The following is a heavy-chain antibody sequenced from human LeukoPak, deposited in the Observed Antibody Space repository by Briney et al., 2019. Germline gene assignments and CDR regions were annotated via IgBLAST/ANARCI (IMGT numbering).Heavy chain of an antibody. V-gene: IGHV3-30*02. J-gene: IGHJ6*03. CDR3: AKGGIAAAGDHYYYYYYMDV. CDR2: IRYDGSKK. Sequence: GGSLRLSCAASGFIFSSYGMHWVRQAPGKGLEWVAFIRYDGSKKYYADSVKGRFTISRDNSKNTLYLQMNSLRAEDTAVYYCAKGGIAAAGDHYYYYYYMDVWGKGTTVTVSS. CDR1: GFIFSSYG. D-gene: IGHD6-13*01.